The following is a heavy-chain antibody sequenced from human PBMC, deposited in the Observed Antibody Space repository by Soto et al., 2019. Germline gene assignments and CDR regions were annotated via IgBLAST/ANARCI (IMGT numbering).Heavy chain of an antibody. CDR2: IVVGSGNT. D-gene: IGHD2-15*01. CDR1: GYTFTNYG. J-gene: IGHJ4*02. CDR3: KAGVGGY. Sequence: SVKVSCKASGYTFTNYGISWVRQAPGQRLEWIGRIVVGSGNTNYAQKIQERVTITRDISTSTAYMELSSLKSEDTAEYYYKAGVGGYWGQGTLVTVSS. V-gene: IGHV1-58*02.